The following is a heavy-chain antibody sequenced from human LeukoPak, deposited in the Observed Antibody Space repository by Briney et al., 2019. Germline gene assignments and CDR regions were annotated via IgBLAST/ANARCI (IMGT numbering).Heavy chain of an antibody. CDR1: GFTFSGYA. V-gene: IGHV3-64D*09. CDR3: VKNGMYSSGWYGGYFDY. J-gene: IGHJ4*02. D-gene: IGHD6-19*01. Sequence: GGSLGLSCSASGFTFSGYAMHWVRQAPGKGLEYVSVISSNGGSTYYADSVKGRFTISRDNSKNTLYLQMSSLRAEDTAVYYCVKNGMYSSGWYGGYFDYWGQGNLVTVSS. CDR2: ISSNGGST.